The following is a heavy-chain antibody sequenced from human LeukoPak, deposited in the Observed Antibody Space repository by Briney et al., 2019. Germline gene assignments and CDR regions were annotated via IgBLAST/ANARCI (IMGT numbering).Heavy chain of an antibody. CDR3: ARHASSSDVPFDY. J-gene: IGHJ4*02. D-gene: IGHD6-19*01. Sequence: GSLRLSCAASGFTFSSYSMNWVRQPPGKGLEWIGSIYYSGSTYYNPSLKSRVTISVDTSKNQFSLKLSSVTAADTAVYYCARHASSSDVPFDYWGQGALVTVSS. V-gene: IGHV4-39*01. CDR1: GFTFSSYSMN. CDR2: IYYSGST.